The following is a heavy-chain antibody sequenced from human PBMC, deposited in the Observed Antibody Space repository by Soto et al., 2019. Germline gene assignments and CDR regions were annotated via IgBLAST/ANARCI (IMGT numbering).Heavy chain of an antibody. CDR3: ARQSRSGSLDNGNGMDV. Sequence: SETLSLTCTVSGGSISSSSYYWGWIRQPPGKGLEWIGSIYYSGSTYYNPSLKSRVTISVDTSKNQFSLKLSSVTAADTAVYYCARQSRSGSLDNGNGMDVWGQGTTVTV. CDR2: IYYSGST. CDR1: GGSISSSSYY. V-gene: IGHV4-39*01. J-gene: IGHJ6*02. D-gene: IGHD1-20*01.